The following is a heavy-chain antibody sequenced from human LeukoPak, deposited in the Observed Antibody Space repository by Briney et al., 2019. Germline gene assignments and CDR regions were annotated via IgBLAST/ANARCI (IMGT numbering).Heavy chain of an antibody. CDR1: GGSISSYY. CDR3: ARDHRRDYGDYHFDY. Sequence: SETLSHTCIVSGGSISSYYWSWIRQPAGKGLEWIGRIYTSGSINYNPSLKSRVTMSVDTSKNQFSLKLTSLTAADTAVYYCARDHRRDYGDYHFDYWGQGTLVTVSS. J-gene: IGHJ4*02. CDR2: IYTSGSI. V-gene: IGHV4-4*07. D-gene: IGHD4-17*01.